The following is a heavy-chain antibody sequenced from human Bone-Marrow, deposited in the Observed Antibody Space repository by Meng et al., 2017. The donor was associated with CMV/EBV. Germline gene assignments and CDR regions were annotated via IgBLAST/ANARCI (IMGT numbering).Heavy chain of an antibody. Sequence: ASVKVSCKASGYTFTSYDINWVRQATGQGLEWMGWMNPNSGNTGYAQKFRGRVTMTRNTSISTAYMELSSLRSEDTAVYYCARNGAYGGNDAFDIWGQGTMVTVSS. CDR1: GYTFTSYD. D-gene: IGHD4-23*01. CDR3: ARNGAYGGNDAFDI. CDR2: MNPNSGNT. J-gene: IGHJ3*02. V-gene: IGHV1-8*01.